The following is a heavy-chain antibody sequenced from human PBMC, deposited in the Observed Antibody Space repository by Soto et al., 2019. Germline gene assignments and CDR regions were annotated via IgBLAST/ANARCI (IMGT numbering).Heavy chain of an antibody. Sequence: GGSLRLSCAASGFTFSDYYMSWIRQAPGKGLEWVSYISSSGSTIYYADSVKGRFTISRDNAKNSLYLQMNSLRAEDTAVYYCARGRRYCSSTSCSHYYYYMDVWGKGTTVTVSS. CDR2: ISSSGSTI. D-gene: IGHD2-2*01. CDR1: GFTFSDYY. V-gene: IGHV3-11*01. J-gene: IGHJ6*03. CDR3: ARGRRYCSSTSCSHYYYYMDV.